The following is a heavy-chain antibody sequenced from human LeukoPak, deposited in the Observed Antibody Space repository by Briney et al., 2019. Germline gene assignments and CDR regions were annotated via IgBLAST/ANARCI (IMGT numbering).Heavy chain of an antibody. J-gene: IGHJ4*02. D-gene: IGHD6-19*01. CDR2: NYSGGST. V-gene: IGHV3-66*01. CDR3: ARESGIAVAGTFDY. Sequence: GGSLRLSCAASGFTVSSNYMSWVRQAPGKGLEWVSVNYSGGSTYYADSVKGRFTISRDNSKNTLYLQMNSLRAEDTAVYYCARESGIAVAGTFDYWGQGTLVTVSS. CDR1: GFTVSSNY.